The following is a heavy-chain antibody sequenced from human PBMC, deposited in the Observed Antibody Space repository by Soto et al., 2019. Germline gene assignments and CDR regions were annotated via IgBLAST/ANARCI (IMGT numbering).Heavy chain of an antibody. V-gene: IGHV1-69*06. Sequence: QVQLVQSGAEVKKPGSSVKVSCKASVGTFSSYAISWVRQAPGQGLEWMGGIIPIFGTANYAQKFQGRVTIIADKSTSTAYMELSSLRSEDTAVYYCARVSLELRKAFDYWGQGTLVTVSS. CDR3: ARVSLELRKAFDY. CDR2: IIPIFGTA. D-gene: IGHD1-7*01. J-gene: IGHJ4*02. CDR1: VGTFSSYA.